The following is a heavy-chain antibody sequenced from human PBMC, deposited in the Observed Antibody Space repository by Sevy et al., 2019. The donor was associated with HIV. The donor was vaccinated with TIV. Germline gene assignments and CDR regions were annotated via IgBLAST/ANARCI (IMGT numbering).Heavy chain of an antibody. Sequence: GGSLRLSCAASGFTFDDYAMHWVRQAPGKGLEWVSGISWNSGSIGYADSVKGRFTISRDNAKNSLYLQMNSLRAEDTALYYCAKDFGDGGGYFHYYYGMDVWGQGTTVTVSS. J-gene: IGHJ6*02. CDR3: AKDFGDGGGYFHYYYGMDV. CDR2: ISWNSGSI. CDR1: GFTFDDYA. D-gene: IGHD1-26*01. V-gene: IGHV3-9*01.